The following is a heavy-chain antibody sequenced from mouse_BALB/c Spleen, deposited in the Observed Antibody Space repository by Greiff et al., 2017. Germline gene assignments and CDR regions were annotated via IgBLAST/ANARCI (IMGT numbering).Heavy chain of an antibody. CDR3: ARDYMGRWNFDV. J-gene: IGHJ1*01. CDR2: ISDGGSYT. CDR1: GFTFSDYY. Sequence: EVQGVESGGGLVKPGGSLKLSCAASGFTFSDYYMYWVRQTPEKRLEWVATISDGGSYTYYPDSVKGRFTISRDNAKNNLYLQMSSLKSEDTAMYYCARDYMGRWNFDVWGAGTTVTVSS. D-gene: IGHD4-1*01. V-gene: IGHV5-4*02.